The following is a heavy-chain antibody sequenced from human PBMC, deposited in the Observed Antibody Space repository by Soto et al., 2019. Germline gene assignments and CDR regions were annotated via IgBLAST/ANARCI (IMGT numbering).Heavy chain of an antibody. CDR1: GFTFSSYA. CDR2: ISYDGSKK. D-gene: IGHD3-9*01. J-gene: IGHJ4*02. V-gene: IGHV3-30-3*01. CDR3: ARVPNDILTGYPEGLDY. Sequence: PWGSLRLSCAASGFTFSSYALHWVRQAPGKGLEWVAVISYDGSKKYYADSVKGRFTISRDNSKNTLYLQMNSLRAEDTAVYYCARVPNDILTGYPEGLDYWGQGTLVTVS.